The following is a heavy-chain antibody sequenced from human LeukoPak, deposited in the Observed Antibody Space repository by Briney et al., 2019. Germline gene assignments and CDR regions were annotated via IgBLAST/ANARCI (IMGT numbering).Heavy chain of an antibody. CDR3: ARAQTYGDSRLLLDY. V-gene: IGHV3-20*04. Sequence: GGSLRLSCAASGFTFGNYGMSWVRQAPGKGLEWVSGINWNGGSTGYADSVEGRFTIFRDNAKNSQYLQMNSLRVEDTALYYCARAQTYGDSRLLLDYWGQGTLVTVSS. J-gene: IGHJ4*02. D-gene: IGHD4-17*01. CDR2: INWNGGST. CDR1: GFTFGNYG.